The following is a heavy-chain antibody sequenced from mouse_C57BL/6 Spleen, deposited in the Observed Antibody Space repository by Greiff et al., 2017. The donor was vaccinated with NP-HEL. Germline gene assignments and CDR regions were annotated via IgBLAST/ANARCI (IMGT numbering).Heavy chain of an antibody. Sequence: VKLQESGPELVKPGASVKISCKASGYAFSSSWMNWVKQRPGKGLEWIGRIYPGDGDTNYNGKFKGKATLTADKSSSTAYMQLSSLTSEDSAVYFCANYYGSSPDWYFDVWGTGTTVTVSS. D-gene: IGHD1-1*01. CDR3: ANYYGSSPDWYFDV. J-gene: IGHJ1*03. CDR1: GYAFSSSW. CDR2: IYPGDGDT. V-gene: IGHV1-82*01.